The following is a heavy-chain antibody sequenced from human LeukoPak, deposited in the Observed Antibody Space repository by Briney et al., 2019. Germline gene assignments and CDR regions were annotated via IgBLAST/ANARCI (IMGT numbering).Heavy chain of an antibody. CDR2: IWYDGSNK. Sequence: PGGSLRLSCAASGFTFSSYGMHWVRQAPGKGLEWVAVIWYDGSNKYYADSVKGRFTISRDNSKNTLYLQMNSLRAEDTAVYYCAKVGTVAGTPSRYYFDYWGQGTLVTVSS. CDR3: AKVGTVAGTPSRYYFDY. CDR1: GFTFSSYG. D-gene: IGHD1-7*01. J-gene: IGHJ4*02. V-gene: IGHV3-30*02.